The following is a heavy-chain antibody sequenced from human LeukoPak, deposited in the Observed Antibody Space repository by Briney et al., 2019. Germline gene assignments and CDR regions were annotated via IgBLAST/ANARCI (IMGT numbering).Heavy chain of an antibody. CDR2: IIPIFGIA. V-gene: IGHV1-69*04. Sequence: SVKVSCKASGGTFSSYAISWVRQAPGQGLEWMGRIIPIFGIANYAQKFQGRVTITADKSTSTAYMELSSLRSDDTAAYYCARGGSRDGYNYDYWGQGTLVTVSS. J-gene: IGHJ4*02. D-gene: IGHD5-24*01. CDR3: ARGGSRDGYNYDY. CDR1: GGTFSSYA.